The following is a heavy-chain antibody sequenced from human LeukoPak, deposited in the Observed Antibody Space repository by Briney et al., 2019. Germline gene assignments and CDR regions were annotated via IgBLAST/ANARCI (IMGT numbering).Heavy chain of an antibody. CDR2: IIPILGIA. CDR1: GGTFSSYA. Sequence: SVRVSCKASGGTFSSYAISWVRQAPGQGLEWMGRIIPILGIANYAQKFQGRVTITADKSTSTAYMELSSLRSEDTAVYYCARFYYDSSGYYLYPRQLTSYYYGMDVWGQGTTVTVSS. CDR3: ARFYYDSSGYYLYPRQLTSYYYGMDV. J-gene: IGHJ6*02. D-gene: IGHD3-22*01. V-gene: IGHV1-69*04.